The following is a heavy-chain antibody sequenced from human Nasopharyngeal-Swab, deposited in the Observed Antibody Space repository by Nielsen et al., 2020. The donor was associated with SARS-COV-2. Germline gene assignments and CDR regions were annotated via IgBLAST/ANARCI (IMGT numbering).Heavy chain of an antibody. CDR1: GFTFSSYT. V-gene: IGHV3-21*06. CDR3: VRGSYGHYDS. CDR2: ISPTSDYI. Sequence: GESLKISCAASGFTFSSYTMNWVRQAPGKGLEWVSSISPTSDYIYYAESVKGRFTISRDNAKNSLFLQMNSLRAEETAIYYCVRGSYGHYDSWGQGALITVPS. J-gene: IGHJ5*01. D-gene: IGHD4-17*01.